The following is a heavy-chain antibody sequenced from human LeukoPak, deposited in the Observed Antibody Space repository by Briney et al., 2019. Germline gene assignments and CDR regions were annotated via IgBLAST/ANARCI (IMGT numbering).Heavy chain of an antibody. D-gene: IGHD3-22*01. Sequence: GSLRLSCAASGFTFSSYSISLGRPAPGKGVELVSAISGSGGSTYYADSVKGRFTISRDNSKNTLYLQMNSLRAEDTAVYYCAKKSSAIVVVTAYWGQGTLVTVSS. CDR3: AKKSSAIVVVTAY. V-gene: IGHV3-23*01. CDR1: GFTFSSYS. CDR2: ISGSGGST. J-gene: IGHJ4*02.